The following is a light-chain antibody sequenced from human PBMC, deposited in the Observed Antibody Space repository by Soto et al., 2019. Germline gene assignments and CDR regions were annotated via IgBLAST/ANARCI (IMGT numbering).Light chain of an antibody. V-gene: IGKV1-9*01. J-gene: IGKJ4*01. CDR3: HHFCGSHF. Sequence: IPLTQSPSSLSASVGDRVTITCRASQGISNYLAWYQQEPGKAPTLLIYAASTLQSGVPSRFSDSGSAIDFTLTISSLEPEAVAYYYCHHFCGSHFFGGGTKVEIK. CDR1: QGISNY. CDR2: AAS.